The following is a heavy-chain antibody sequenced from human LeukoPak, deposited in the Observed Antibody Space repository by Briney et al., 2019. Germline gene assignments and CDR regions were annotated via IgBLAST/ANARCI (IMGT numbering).Heavy chain of an antibody. Sequence: ASVKVSCKASVYTFTTYDINWVPQAPGQGVGWMGRISAYNGDTNYEQNLQGRVTMTTDTSASTAYMELRSLRSDDTAVYYCARVGTGTRSFDYWGQGTLVTVSS. V-gene: IGHV1-18*01. J-gene: IGHJ4*02. CDR2: ISAYNGDT. CDR1: VYTFTTYD. D-gene: IGHD1/OR15-1a*01. CDR3: ARVGTGTRSFDY.